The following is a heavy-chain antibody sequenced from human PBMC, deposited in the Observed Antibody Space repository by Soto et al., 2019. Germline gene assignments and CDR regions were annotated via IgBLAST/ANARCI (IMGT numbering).Heavy chain of an antibody. Sequence: EVQLLESGGGLVQPGGSLRLSCAASGFTFSSRAMSWVRQAPGKGLEWVSSIYASNNNTYYADSVKGRFTISRDNSRNTLYLQIISLRAEDTALYYWAKDTSGPDYWGQGTLVTVSS. V-gene: IGHV3-23*05. D-gene: IGHD6-25*01. CDR2: IYASNNNT. CDR3: AKDTSGPDY. J-gene: IGHJ4*02. CDR1: GFTFSSRA.